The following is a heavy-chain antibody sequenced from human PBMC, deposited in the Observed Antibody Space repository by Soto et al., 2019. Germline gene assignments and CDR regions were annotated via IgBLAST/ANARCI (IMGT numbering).Heavy chain of an antibody. CDR3: ARDEAHGSGLSGGMDV. Sequence: QVQLQESGPGLVKPSETLSLSCNVSGGSISSDDFFWSWVRQHPARGLEWIGYIYHSGTTYYNPSPQSRITLSVDTSKNQFSLKLRSVTAADTAVYFCARDEAHGSGLSGGMDVWGQGTAVTVS. D-gene: IGHD3-10*01. CDR2: IYHSGTT. CDR1: GGSISSDDFF. J-gene: IGHJ6*02. V-gene: IGHV4-31*03.